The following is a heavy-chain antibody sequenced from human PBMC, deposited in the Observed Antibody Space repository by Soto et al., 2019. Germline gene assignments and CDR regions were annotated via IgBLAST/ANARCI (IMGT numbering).Heavy chain of an antibody. CDR2: IYYSGST. Sequence: SQTLSLTCTVSGGSLSSGDYYWRWIRQPPGKGLEWIGYIYYSGSTYYNPSLKSRVTISVDTSKNQFSLKLSSVTAADTAVYYCARDQGRITIFGVVFEANYYYGMDVWGQGTTVT. CDR3: ARDQGRITIFGVVFEANYYYGMDV. CDR1: GGSLSSGDYY. D-gene: IGHD3-3*01. V-gene: IGHV4-30-4*01. J-gene: IGHJ6*02.